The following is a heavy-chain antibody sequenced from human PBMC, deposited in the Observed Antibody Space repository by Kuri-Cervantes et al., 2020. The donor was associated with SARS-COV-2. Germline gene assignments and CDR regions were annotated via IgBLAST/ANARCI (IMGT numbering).Heavy chain of an antibody. V-gene: IGHV3-30-3*01. CDR2: ISYDGSNK. D-gene: IGHD1-1*01. J-gene: IGHJ4*02. CDR1: GFTFSSYA. CDR3: ARDKQHWSPFDY. Sequence: GSLKISCAASGFTFSSYAMHWVRQAPGKGLEWVAVISYDGSNKYYADSVKGRFTISRDSSKNTLYLQMNSLRAEDTAVYYCARDKQHWSPFDYWGQGTLVTVSS.